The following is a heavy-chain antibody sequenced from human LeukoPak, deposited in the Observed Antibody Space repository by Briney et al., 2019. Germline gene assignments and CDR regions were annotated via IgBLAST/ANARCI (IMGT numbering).Heavy chain of an antibody. CDR2: ISGRGGST. Sequence: GGSLSLSCAVWGFTFSRFAMSGVRQAPGRGLEGVSAISGRGGSTFYADSVEGRFNISRHNSKNTLYLQMNSQSGRDTGVLYWAKGSPEGLYYYYRDLWGKGPAVSVPS. J-gene: IGHJ6*03. D-gene: IGHD1-14*01. CDR1: GFTFSRFA. CDR3: AKGSPEGLYYYYRDL. V-gene: IGHV3-23*01.